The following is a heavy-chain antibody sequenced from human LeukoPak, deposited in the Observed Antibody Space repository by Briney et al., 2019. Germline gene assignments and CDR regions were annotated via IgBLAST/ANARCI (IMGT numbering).Heavy chain of an antibody. V-gene: IGHV4-39*01. D-gene: IGHD2-15*01. CDR3: AFEGYCSGGSCKVN. CDR1: GFSLSTSGVG. Sequence: SGPTLVKPTQTLTLTCTFSGFSLSTSGVGVGWIRQPPGKGLEWIGEINHSGSTNYNPSLKSRVTISVDTSKNQFSLKLSSVTAADTAVYYCAFEGYCSGGSCKVNWGQGTLVTVSS. J-gene: IGHJ4*02. CDR2: INHSGST.